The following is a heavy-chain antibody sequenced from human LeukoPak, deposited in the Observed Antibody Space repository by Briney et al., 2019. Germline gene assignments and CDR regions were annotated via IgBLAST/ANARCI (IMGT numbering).Heavy chain of an antibody. CDR2: FSGDGGST. V-gene: IGHV3-23*01. Sequence: PGRSLRLSCAASGFIFSNYAMSWVRQAPGKGLECVSVFSGDGGSTYYADSVKGRFTISRDNSKNTLYLQVNSLRAEDTAVYYCAKHLWRDLLWFGEGYYFGYWGQGTLVTVSS. J-gene: IGHJ4*02. CDR3: AKHLWRDLLWFGEGYYFGY. D-gene: IGHD3-10*01. CDR1: GFIFSNYA.